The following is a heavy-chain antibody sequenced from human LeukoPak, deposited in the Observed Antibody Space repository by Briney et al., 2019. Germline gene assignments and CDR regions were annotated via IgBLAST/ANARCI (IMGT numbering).Heavy chain of an antibody. CDR2: ISPYNGKT. CDR1: GYTFTIYG. J-gene: IGHJ4*02. V-gene: IGHV1-18*04. Sequence: ASVKVSCKASGYTFTIYGSTWVRQAPGQGLEWMGWISPYNGKTNYAQKLQGRVTMTTDTSTSTDFMELRSLRSDDTAVYYCARTVTATSLLFDFWGQGTLVTVSS. D-gene: IGHD2-21*02. CDR3: ARTVTATSLLFDF.